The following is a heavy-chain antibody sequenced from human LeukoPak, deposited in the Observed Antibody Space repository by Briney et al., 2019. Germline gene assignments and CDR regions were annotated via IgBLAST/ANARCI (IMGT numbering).Heavy chain of an antibody. D-gene: IGHD3-22*01. V-gene: IGHV3-21*01. Sequence: GGSLRLSCAASGFTFSTYAMSWVRQAPGKGLEWVSSISSSSSYIYYADSVKGRFTISRDNAKNSLYLQMNSLRAEDTAVYYCARVDDSSGYYYDYYGMDVWGQGTTVTVSS. CDR2: ISSSSSYI. J-gene: IGHJ6*02. CDR1: GFTFSTYA. CDR3: ARVDDSSGYYYDYYGMDV.